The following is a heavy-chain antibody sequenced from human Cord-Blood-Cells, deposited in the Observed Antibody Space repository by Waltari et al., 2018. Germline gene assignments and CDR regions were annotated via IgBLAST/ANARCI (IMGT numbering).Heavy chain of an antibody. CDR3: ARGSGRGLGIIL. CDR1: GVSFSGYS. J-gene: IGHJ4*02. Sequence: QVQLQQWGAGLLKPPETLSLTCAAYGVSFSGYSWSWTRQPPGKGLEWIGEINHSGSTNYNPSLKSRVTISVDTSKNQFSLKLSSVTAADTAMYYCARGSGRGLGIILWGQGTLVTVSS. CDR2: INHSGST. D-gene: IGHD3-10*01. V-gene: IGHV4-34*01.